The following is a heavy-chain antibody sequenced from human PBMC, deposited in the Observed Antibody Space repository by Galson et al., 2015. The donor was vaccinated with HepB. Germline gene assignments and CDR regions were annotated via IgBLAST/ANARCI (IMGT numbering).Heavy chain of an antibody. D-gene: IGHD2-2*01. CDR3: ERDGIVVVPAAMPGRYYYYGMDV. J-gene: IGHJ6*02. Sequence: SLRLSCAASGFTFSSYAMHWVRQAPGKGLEWVAVISYDGSNKYYADSVKGRFTISRDNSKNTLYLQMNSLRAEDTAVYYCERDGIVVVPAAMPGRYYYYGMDVWGQGTTVTVSS. CDR2: ISYDGSNK. CDR1: GFTFSSYA. V-gene: IGHV3-30-3*01.